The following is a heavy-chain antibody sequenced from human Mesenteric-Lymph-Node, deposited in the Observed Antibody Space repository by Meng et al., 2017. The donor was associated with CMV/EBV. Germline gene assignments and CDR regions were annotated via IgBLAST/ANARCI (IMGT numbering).Heavy chain of an antibody. CDR1: GYTFTSYG. CDR2: ISAYNGNT. D-gene: IGHD3-22*01. CDR3: ARDYQVGDSGGPYSPTFDY. V-gene: IGHV1-18*01. J-gene: IGHJ4*02. Sequence: ASVKVSCKASGYTFTSYGISWVRQAPGQGLERMGWISAYNGNTNYAQKLQGRVTMSRDTSIRTAFMELSRLRSDDTAVYYCARDYQVGDSGGPYSPTFDYWGQGTLVTVSS.